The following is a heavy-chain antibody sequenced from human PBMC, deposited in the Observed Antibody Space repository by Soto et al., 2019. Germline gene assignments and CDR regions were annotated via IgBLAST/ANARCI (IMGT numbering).Heavy chain of an antibody. CDR2: IIPIFGIV. CDR1: GGTFSSYP. Sequence: QVQLVQSGAEVKKPGSSVKVSCKASGGTFSSYPLSWVRQAPGQGLEWMGGIIPIFGIVNSAQKFQGRVSITADDSTSTAYMELSSLTSEDTAVYYCARPRTTATTKGYDYWGQGTLVTVSS. D-gene: IGHD1-1*01. J-gene: IGHJ4*02. CDR3: ARPRTTATTKGYDY. V-gene: IGHV1-69*01.